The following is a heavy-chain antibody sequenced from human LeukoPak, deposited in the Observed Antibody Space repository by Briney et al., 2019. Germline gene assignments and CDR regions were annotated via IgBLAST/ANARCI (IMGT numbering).Heavy chain of an antibody. D-gene: IGHD2-8*01. CDR1: GGSFSGYY. Sequence: SETLSLTCAVYGGSFSGYYWSWIRQPPGKGLEWIGYIYTSGSTNYNPSLKSRVTMSVDTSKNQFSLKLSSVTAADTAVYYCAREGGYCTNGVCYPKTSYYYYYYMDVWGKGTTVTVSS. CDR2: IYTSGST. V-gene: IGHV4-4*09. CDR3: AREGGYCTNGVCYPKTSYYYYYYMDV. J-gene: IGHJ6*03.